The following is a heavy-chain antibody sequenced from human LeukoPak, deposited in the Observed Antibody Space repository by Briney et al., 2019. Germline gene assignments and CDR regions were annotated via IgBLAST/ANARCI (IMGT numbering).Heavy chain of an antibody. Sequence: SETLTLTCTVSGGSISSGGYYWSWIRQPPGKGLEWIGTVYYSGTTYYNPSLKSRVTISVDTSKNQFSLKLSSVTAADTAVYYCARQYGSGVWCFDPWGQGTPVSSSS. J-gene: IGHJ5*02. CDR2: VYYSGTT. D-gene: IGHD3-10*01. CDR3: ARQYGSGVWCFDP. V-gene: IGHV4-39*01. CDR1: GGSISSGGYY.